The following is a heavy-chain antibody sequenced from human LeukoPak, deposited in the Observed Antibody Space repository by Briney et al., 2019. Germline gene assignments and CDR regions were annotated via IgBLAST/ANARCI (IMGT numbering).Heavy chain of an antibody. CDR3: ASPRSITIFGVVRSNSFDY. CDR2: INHSGST. J-gene: IGHJ4*02. D-gene: IGHD3-3*01. Sequence: SETLSLTCGVYGGSFSGYYWSWIRQPPGKGLEWIGEINHSGSTNYNPSLKSRVTISVDTSKNQFSPKLSSVTAADTAVYYCASPRSITIFGVVRSNSFDYWGQGTLVTVSS. V-gene: IGHV4-34*01. CDR1: GGSFSGYY.